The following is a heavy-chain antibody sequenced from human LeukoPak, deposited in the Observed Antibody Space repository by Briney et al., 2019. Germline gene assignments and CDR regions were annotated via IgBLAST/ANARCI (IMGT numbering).Heavy chain of an antibody. CDR2: IYTSGST. D-gene: IGHD1-26*01. V-gene: IGHV4-4*07. CDR3: ASFNSGSYFSYMDV. J-gene: IGHJ6*03. CDR1: GGSISSYY. Sequence: SETLSLTCTVSGGSISSYYWSWIRQPAGKGLEWIGRIYTSGSTNYNPSLKSRVTMSVDTSKNQFSLKLSSVTAADTAVYYCASFNSGSYFSYMDVWGKGTTVTVSS.